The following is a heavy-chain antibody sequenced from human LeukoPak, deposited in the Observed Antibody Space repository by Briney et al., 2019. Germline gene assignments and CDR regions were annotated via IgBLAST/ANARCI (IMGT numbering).Heavy chain of an antibody. CDR3: ARGPLYKYYYGSGTKYYFDY. V-gene: IGHV3-21*01. D-gene: IGHD3-10*01. Sequence: PGGSLRLSCAASGFTFSYYSRNWVRQAPGKGREGVSSISSSSSYIYYADSVKVRFTISRDNAKNSLYLQMSSLRAEDTAVYYCARGPLYKYYYGSGTKYYFDYWGQGTLVTVSS. CDR1: GFTFSYYS. CDR2: ISSSSSYI. J-gene: IGHJ4*02.